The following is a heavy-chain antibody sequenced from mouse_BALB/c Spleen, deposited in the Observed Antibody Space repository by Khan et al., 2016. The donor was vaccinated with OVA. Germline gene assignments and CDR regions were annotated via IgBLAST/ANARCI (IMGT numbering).Heavy chain of an antibody. V-gene: IGHV1-80*01. CDR2: IYPGDGDT. Sequence: VQLVESGAELVRPGSSVKISCKASGYAFSSYWMNWVKLRPGQGLEWIGQIYPGDGDTKYNGKFKGKVTLTADKSSNTAYMQLSRLTSEDSPVYCCARSGYGYFAYWGQVTLVTVSA. D-gene: IGHD1-2*01. J-gene: IGHJ3*01. CDR3: ARSGYGYFAY. CDR1: GYAFSSYW.